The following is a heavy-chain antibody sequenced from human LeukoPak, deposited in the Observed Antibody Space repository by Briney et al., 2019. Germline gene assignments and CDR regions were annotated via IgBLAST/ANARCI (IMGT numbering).Heavy chain of an antibody. Sequence: SETLSLTGTVSGGSISSSSYYWSWIRQPPGKGLEWIGEINHSGSTNYNPSLKSRVTISVDTSKNQFSLKLSSVTAADTAVYYCARQGRYSYGFRVYFDYWGQGTLVTVSS. V-gene: IGHV4-39*01. CDR2: INHSGST. J-gene: IGHJ4*02. D-gene: IGHD5-18*01. CDR1: GGSISSSSYY. CDR3: ARQGRYSYGFRVYFDY.